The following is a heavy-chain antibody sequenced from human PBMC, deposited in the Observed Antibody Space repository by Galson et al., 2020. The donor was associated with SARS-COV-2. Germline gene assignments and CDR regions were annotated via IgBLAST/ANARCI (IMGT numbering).Heavy chain of an antibody. CDR2: IYYSGST. D-gene: IGHD2-21*01. V-gene: IGHV4-39*01. CDR3: ARTIAYCGGDCYSVFDY. Sequence: SETLSLTCTVPGGSISSSSYYWGWIRQPPGKGLEWIGSIYYSGSTYYNPSLKSRVTISVDTSKNQFSLKLSSVTAADTAVYYCARTIAYCGGDCYSVFDYWGQGTLVTVSS. CDR1: GGSISSSSYY. J-gene: IGHJ4*02.